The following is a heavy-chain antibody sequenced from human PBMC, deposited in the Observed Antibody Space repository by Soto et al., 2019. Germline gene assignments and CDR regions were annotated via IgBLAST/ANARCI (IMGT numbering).Heavy chain of an antibody. Sequence: PGGSLRLSCAASGFTFSSYAMSWVRQAPGKGLEWVSAISGSGGSIYYADSVKGRFTISRDNSKNTLYLQMNSLRAEATAVYYCANSAEDRIAVAAALDYSGQGTLVTVS. CDR2: ISGSGGSI. J-gene: IGHJ4*02. D-gene: IGHD6-19*01. CDR1: GFTFSSYA. V-gene: IGHV3-23*01. CDR3: ANSAEDRIAVAAALDY.